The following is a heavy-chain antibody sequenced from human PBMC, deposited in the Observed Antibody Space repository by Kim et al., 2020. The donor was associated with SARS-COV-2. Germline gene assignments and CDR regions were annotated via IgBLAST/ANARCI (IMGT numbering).Heavy chain of an antibody. CDR1: GYTLTELS. J-gene: IGHJ4*02. Sequence: ASVKVSCKVSGYTLTELSMHWVRQAPGKGLEWMGGFDPEDGETIYAQKFQGRVTMTEDTSTDTAYMDLSRLRSEDTAVYYCATVFAIFGVVYFDYWGQGTLFTVSS. D-gene: IGHD3-3*01. CDR2: FDPEDGET. CDR3: ATVFAIFGVVYFDY. V-gene: IGHV1-24*01.